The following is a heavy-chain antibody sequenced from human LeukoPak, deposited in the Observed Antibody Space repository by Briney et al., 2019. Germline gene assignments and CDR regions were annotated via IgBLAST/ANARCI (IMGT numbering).Heavy chain of an antibody. Sequence: GGSLRLSCAASGFTFSSYDMNWVRQAPGKGLEWVSYISSSGSTIYYADSVKGRVTISRDNAKNSLYLQMNSLRAEDTAVYYCARAQYYYDSSGLDYWGQGTLVTVSS. V-gene: IGHV3-48*04. CDR2: ISSSGSTI. D-gene: IGHD3-22*01. CDR3: ARAQYYYDSSGLDY. CDR1: GFTFSSYD. J-gene: IGHJ4*02.